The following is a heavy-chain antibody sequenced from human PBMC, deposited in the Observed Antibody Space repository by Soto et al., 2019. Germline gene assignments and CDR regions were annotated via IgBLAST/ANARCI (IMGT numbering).Heavy chain of an antibody. J-gene: IGHJ4*02. V-gene: IGHV3-23*01. CDR1: GFTFSNYA. CDR2: ISDSGGSA. CDR3: AKDVSYGGKRPYYFDY. D-gene: IGHD4-17*01. Sequence: GGSLRLSCAASGFTFSNYAMSWDRQAPGKGLEWVSGISDSGGSAYNADSVKGRFTISRDNAKSTLYLQMNSLRAEDTAVYYCAKDVSYGGKRPYYFDYWGQGTLVTVSS.